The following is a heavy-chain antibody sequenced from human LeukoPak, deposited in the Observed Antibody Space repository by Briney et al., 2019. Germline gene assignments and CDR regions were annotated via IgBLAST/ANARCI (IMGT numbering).Heavy chain of an antibody. CDR2: MSGNGANT. V-gene: IGHV3-23*01. CDR3: AKDFSAAAGNFDY. D-gene: IGHD6-13*01. Sequence: PGGSLRLSCSASGFTFSGFAMTWVRQAPGKGLEWVSAMSGNGANTYYADSVKGRFTISRDNSKNTLYVQMNSLRAEDTAVYYCAKDFSAAAGNFDYWGQGTLVTVSS. CDR1: GFTFSGFA. J-gene: IGHJ4*02.